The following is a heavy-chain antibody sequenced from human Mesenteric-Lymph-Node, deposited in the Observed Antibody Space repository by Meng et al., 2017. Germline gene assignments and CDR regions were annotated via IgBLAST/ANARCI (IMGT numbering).Heavy chain of an antibody. Sequence: GGSLRLSCAASGFTFSSYAMHWARQAPGKGLEWVANIKQDGSDQYYVDSVKGRFTISRDNAKNSLYLQMNDLRAEDTAVYFCAKEYYGDFFYWGQGTLVTVSS. D-gene: IGHD4-17*01. CDR3: AKEYYGDFFY. CDR2: IKQDGSDQ. CDR1: GFTFSSYA. V-gene: IGHV3-7*04. J-gene: IGHJ4*02.